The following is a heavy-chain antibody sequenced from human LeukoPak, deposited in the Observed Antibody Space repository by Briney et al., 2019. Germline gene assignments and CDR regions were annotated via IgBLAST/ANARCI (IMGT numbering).Heavy chain of an antibody. J-gene: IGHJ4*02. CDR3: AKDEPIWQTIDY. CDR1: GFTFSSYG. V-gene: IGHV3-23*01. CDR2: ISGSGGST. Sequence: GGSLRLSCAASGFTFSSYGMSWVRQAPGKGLEWVSAISGSGGSTYYTDSVKGRFTISRDNSKNTLYLQMNSLRAEDTAVYYCAKDEPIWQTIDYWGQGTLVTVSS. D-gene: IGHD1-14*01.